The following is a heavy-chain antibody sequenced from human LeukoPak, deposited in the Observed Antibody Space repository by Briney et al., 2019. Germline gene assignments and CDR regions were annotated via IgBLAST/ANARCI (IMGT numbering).Heavy chain of an antibody. CDR2: ISSSGSTI. Sequence: GGSLRLSCAASGFTFSDYYMSWIRQAPGKGLEWVSYISSSGSTIYYADSVKGRFTISRDNAKNSLYLQMNSLRAEDTAVYYCARDGYCSSTSCFDNWGQGTLVTVSS. CDR3: ARDGYCSSTSCFDN. J-gene: IGHJ4*02. D-gene: IGHD2-2*03. CDR1: GFTFSDYY. V-gene: IGHV3-11*04.